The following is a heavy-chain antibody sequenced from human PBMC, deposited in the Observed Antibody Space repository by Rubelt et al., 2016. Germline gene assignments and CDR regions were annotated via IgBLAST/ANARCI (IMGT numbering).Heavy chain of an antibody. CDR1: GFTFTNYW. D-gene: IGHD6-19*01. CDR2: FSTDGRST. Sequence: EVQLVESGGGLVQPGGSLRLSCAASGFTFTNYWTHWVRQAPGKWLVWISRFSTDGRSTSYADSVKGRFTISSGNAKNWRYLYMNSLRVVGTAQYYCASDERGSGSFDYWGQGTLVTVSS. J-gene: IGHJ4*02. V-gene: IGHV3-74*01. CDR3: ASDERGSGSFDY.